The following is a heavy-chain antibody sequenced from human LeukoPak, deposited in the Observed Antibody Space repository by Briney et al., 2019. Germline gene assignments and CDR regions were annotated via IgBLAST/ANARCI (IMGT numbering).Heavy chain of an antibody. CDR3: ASRESSMSRSH. D-gene: IGHD2/OR15-2a*01. J-gene: IGHJ4*01. CDR1: GFTFSSYS. Sequence: PGGSLRLSCAASGFTFSSYSMNWVRQAPGRGLEWVANINEDGTIQDYVASVRGRFTISRNNAKNSLYLQMNSLGAEDTAVYYCASRESSMSRSHWGHGTLVTVSS. CDR2: INEDGTIQ. V-gene: IGHV3-7*01.